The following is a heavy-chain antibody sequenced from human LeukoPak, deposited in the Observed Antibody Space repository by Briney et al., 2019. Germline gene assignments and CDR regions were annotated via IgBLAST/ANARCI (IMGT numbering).Heavy chain of an antibody. D-gene: IGHD1-1*01. Sequence: GGSLRLSCAASGFTFSIYSMNWVRQAPGKGLEWLSYITSDSNTIYYADSVKGRFTISRDNAKNSLYLQMNSLRTEDTAVYYCARGGSGNWNAPFDYWGQGTLVTVSS. CDR1: GFTFSIYS. J-gene: IGHJ4*02. CDR3: ARGGSGNWNAPFDY. V-gene: IGHV3-48*04. CDR2: ITSDSNTI.